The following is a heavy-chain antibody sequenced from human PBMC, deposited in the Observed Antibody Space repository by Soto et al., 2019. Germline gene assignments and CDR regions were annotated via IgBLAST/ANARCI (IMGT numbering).Heavy chain of an antibody. V-gene: IGHV1-46*01. J-gene: IGHJ6*02. CDR3: AVGGNYLSMDV. CDR1: GYTFTSYY. Sequence: QVQLVQSGAEVKKPGASVKVACKASGYTFTSYYMHWVRLAPGQGLEWMGIINPDGGGTSYAQQFQGRVIMTRDTSTSTVYMEMSSLRSEDTAVSCCAVGGNYLSMDVWGQGTTVTVSS. D-gene: IGHD4-4*01. CDR2: INPDGGGT.